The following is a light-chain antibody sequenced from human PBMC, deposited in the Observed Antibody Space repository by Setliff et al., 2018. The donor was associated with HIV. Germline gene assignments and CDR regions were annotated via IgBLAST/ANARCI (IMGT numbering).Light chain of an antibody. J-gene: IGLJ3*02. CDR2: SDH. CDR1: HSNIGTNT. Sequence: QSVLTQSPSASGTPGQRVTISCSGSHSNIGTNTVTWYQQLPGTAPKLLIYSDHQRPSGVPDRFSASKSGTSASLAISGLQSEDEADYYCVSWDDSPVFGGGTKVTVL. CDR3: VSWDDSPV. V-gene: IGLV1-44*01.